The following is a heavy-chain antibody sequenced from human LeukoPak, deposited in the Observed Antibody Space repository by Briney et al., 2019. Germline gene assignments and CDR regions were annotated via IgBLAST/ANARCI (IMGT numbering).Heavy chain of an antibody. CDR3: AKDYHYFRGVKYYFDY. V-gene: IGHV3-23*01. J-gene: IGHJ4*02. CDR2: ISGSGGST. CDR1: GFTFSSYG. Sequence: QAGGSLRLSCAASGFTFSSYGMSWVRQAPGKGLEWVSAISGSGGSTYYADSVKGRFTISRDNAKNSLYLQMNSLRAEDTAVYYCAKDYHYFRGVKYYFDYWGQGTLVTVSS. D-gene: IGHD3-16*01.